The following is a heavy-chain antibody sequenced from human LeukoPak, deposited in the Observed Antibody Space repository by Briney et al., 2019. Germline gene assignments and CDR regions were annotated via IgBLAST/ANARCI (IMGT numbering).Heavy chain of an antibody. J-gene: IGHJ4*02. CDR3: ARAGGYCGRISCPYYFDY. CDR2: INPSGGST. CDR1: GYTFTSYY. D-gene: IGHD2-15*01. Sequence: ASVKVSCKASGYTFTSYYMHWVRQAPGQGLEWMGIINPSGGSTSYAQKFQGRVTMTRNTSISTAYMELSSLRSEDTAVYYCARAGGYCGRISCPYYFDYWGQGSLVAVSS. V-gene: IGHV1-46*01.